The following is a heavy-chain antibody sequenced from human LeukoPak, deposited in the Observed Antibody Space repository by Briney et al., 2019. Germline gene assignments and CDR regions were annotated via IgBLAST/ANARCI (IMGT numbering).Heavy chain of an antibody. CDR3: ANGGSMAHEKIHN. D-gene: IGHD2/OR15-2a*01. CDR2: ISDTGGYT. J-gene: IGHJ4*02. V-gene: IGHV3-23*01. Sequence: GGSLRLSCAASGFTFSSYAMSWVRQAPGKGLEWVSSISDTGGYTYYADSMKGRFTISRDNSKNTLYLQMNSLRAEDTAVYHCANGGSMAHEKIHNWGQGTLVTVSS. CDR1: GFTFSSYA.